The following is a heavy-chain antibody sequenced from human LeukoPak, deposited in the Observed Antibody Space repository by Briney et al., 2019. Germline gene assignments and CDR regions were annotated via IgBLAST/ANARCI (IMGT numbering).Heavy chain of an antibody. CDR2: IYSGGST. V-gene: IGHV3-53*04. J-gene: IGHJ4*02. D-gene: IGHD1-1*01. CDR1: GFTFSYYG. CDR3: ARDTGTGNY. Sequence: GGSLRLSCAASGFTFSYYGMSWVRQAPGKGLEWVSVIYSGGSTYYADSVKGRFTISRHNSKNTLYLQMNSLRAEDTAVYYCARDTGTGNYWGQGTLVTVSS.